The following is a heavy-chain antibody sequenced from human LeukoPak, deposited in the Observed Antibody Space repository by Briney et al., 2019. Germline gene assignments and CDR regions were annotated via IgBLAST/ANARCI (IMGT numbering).Heavy chain of an antibody. CDR2: ISYSGTT. CDR1: GASISTNY. CDR3: ASRPPQRGEYLPYFDY. D-gene: IGHD4-17*01. V-gene: IGHV4-59*01. J-gene: IGHJ4*02. Sequence: SETLSLTCSVSGASISTNYWTWIRQPPGNVLEWIGYISYSGTTNYNPSLRSRVTISADMSRRQFSLKLTSVTAVDTAVYYCASRPPQRGEYLPYFDYWGQGILVTVSS.